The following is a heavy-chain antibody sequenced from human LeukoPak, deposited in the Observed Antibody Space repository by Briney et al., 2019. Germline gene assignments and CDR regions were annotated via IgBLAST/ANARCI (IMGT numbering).Heavy chain of an antibody. D-gene: IGHD3-22*01. CDR3: ARSGPHYSESSGYL. J-gene: IGHJ5*02. V-gene: IGHV3-21*01. CDR2: ISSSSSYT. Sequence: PGGSLRLSCAASGFTFSTYSMNWVRQAPGMGLEWVSFISSSSSYTYYADSVKGRFTISRDNAKNSLYLQMNSLRAEDTAVYYCARSGPHYSESSGYLWGQGTQVTVSS. CDR1: GFTFSTYS.